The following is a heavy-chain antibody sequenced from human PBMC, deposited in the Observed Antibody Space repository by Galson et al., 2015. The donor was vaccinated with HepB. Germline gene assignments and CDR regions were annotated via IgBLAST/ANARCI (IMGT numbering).Heavy chain of an antibody. D-gene: IGHD2-15*01. CDR3: ARVVAAFFNWFDP. J-gene: IGHJ5*02. CDR2: VYPGDSDT. CDR1: GYSFTSYW. Sequence: QSGAEVKKPGESLRISCKGSGYSFTSYWIAWVRQMPGKGLEWMGNVYPGDSDTRYSPSFQGQVTISADKSMSTAYLQWSSLKASDTAMYYCARVVAAFFNWFDPWGQGTLVTVSS. V-gene: IGHV5-51*01.